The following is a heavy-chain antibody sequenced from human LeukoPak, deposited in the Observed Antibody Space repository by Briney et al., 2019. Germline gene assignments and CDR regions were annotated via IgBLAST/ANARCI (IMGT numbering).Heavy chain of an antibody. J-gene: IGHJ4*02. D-gene: IGHD3-16*02. Sequence: ASVKVSCKASGYTFTSYGISWVRQAPGQGLEWMGWISAYNGNTNYAQKLQGRVTMTTDTSTSTAYMELRSLRSDDTAVYYCARAGTWCYDYVWGSYRYNFDHWGQGTLVTVSS. V-gene: IGHV1-18*01. CDR3: ARAGTWCYDYVWGSYRYNFDH. CDR1: GYTFTSYG. CDR2: ISAYNGNT.